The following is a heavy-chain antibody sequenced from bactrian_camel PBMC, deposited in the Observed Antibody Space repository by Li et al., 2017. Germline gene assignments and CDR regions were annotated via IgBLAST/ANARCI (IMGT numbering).Heavy chain of an antibody. D-gene: IGHD8*01. J-gene: IGHJ4*01. V-gene: IGHV3S1*01. Sequence: HVQLVESGGDLVQPGGSLKLSCVVSGFTLTETAMAWLRQAPGKGLEWVSHINFNGKITAYSDSVQGRFTISRDVAENTLYLQMNDLKTEDTGMYYCAPGVGITGAAKRGQGTQVTVS. CDR2: INFNGKIT. CDR1: GFTLTETA.